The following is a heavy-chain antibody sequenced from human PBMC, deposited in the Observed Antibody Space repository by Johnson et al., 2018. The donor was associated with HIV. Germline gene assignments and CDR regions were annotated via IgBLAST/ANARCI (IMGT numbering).Heavy chain of an antibody. CDR1: GFTFSSYG. D-gene: IGHD1-26*01. CDR2: ISYDGSNK. CDR3: ARGGHSASYY. J-gene: IGHJ4*02. V-gene: IGHV3-30*03. Sequence: QVQLVESGGGVVQPGRSLRLSCAASGFTFSSYGMHWVRQAPGKGLEWVAVISYDGSNKYYADSVKGRFTISRDNSKNTLYLQMHSLRAEDTAVYYCARGGHSASYYWGQ.